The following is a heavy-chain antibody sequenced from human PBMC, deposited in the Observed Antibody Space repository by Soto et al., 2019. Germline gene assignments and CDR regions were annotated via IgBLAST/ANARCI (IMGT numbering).Heavy chain of an antibody. CDR1: GFTFSSYD. D-gene: IGHD4-17*01. CDR2: IGTAGDT. J-gene: IGHJ3*02. CDR3: ERSPKWPTGTYVFDI. V-gene: IGHV3-13*01. Sequence: GGSLRLSCAASGFTFSSYDMHWVRQATGKGLEWVSAIGTAGDTYYPGSVKGRFTISRENAKNSLYLQMNSLRAEDTAVYYCERSPKWPTGTYVFDIWGQGKMVTVSS.